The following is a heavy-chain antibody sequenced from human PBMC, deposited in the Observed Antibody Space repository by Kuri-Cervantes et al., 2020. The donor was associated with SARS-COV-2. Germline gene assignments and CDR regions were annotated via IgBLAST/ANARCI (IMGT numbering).Heavy chain of an antibody. CDR1: GFTFDDYG. J-gene: IGHJ1*01. D-gene: IGHD2-2*02. Sequence: GGSLRLSCAASGFTFDDYGMSWVRQAPGKGLEWVSGINWNGGSTGYADSVKGRFTISRDNSKNTLYLQMNSLRAEDTAVYYCAKDGPRYCSSTSCYRAEYFQHWGQGTLVTVSS. V-gene: IGHV3-20*04. CDR2: INWNGGST. CDR3: AKDGPRYCSSTSCYRAEYFQH.